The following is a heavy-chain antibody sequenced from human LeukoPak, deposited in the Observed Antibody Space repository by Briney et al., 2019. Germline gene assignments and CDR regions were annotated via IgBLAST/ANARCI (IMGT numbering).Heavy chain of an antibody. V-gene: IGHV1-18*01. CDR1: GYTFTSYG. CDR2: ISAYNGNT. CDR3: ARDQGYVWGSYRYTSLPFDY. D-gene: IGHD3-16*02. Sequence: ASVKVSCKASGYTFTSYGISWVRQAPGQGLEWIGWISAYNGNTNYAQKLQGRVTMTTDTSTSTAYMELRSLRSDDTAVYYCARDQGYVWGSYRYTSLPFDYWGQGTLVTVSS. J-gene: IGHJ4*02.